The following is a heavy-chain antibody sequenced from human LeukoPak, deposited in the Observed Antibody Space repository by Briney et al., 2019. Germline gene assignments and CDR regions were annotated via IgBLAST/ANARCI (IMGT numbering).Heavy chain of an antibody. CDR1: GFTFSSYA. V-gene: IGHV3-7*01. Sequence: GGSLRLSCAASGFTFSSYAMTWVRQAPGKGLEWVANIKQDGSEKYYVDSVKGRFTISRDNAKNSLYLQMNSLRAEDTAVYYCARGAGPFDYWGQGTLVTVSS. CDR2: IKQDGSEK. J-gene: IGHJ4*02. D-gene: IGHD3-10*01. CDR3: ARGAGPFDY.